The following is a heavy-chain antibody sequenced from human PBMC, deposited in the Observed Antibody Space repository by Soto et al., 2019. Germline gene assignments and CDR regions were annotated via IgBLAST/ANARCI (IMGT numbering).Heavy chain of an antibody. CDR3: ARDWKGAEGFDP. D-gene: IGHD1-1*01. CDR2: IGADNGDT. CDR1: GYTFSTYG. V-gene: IGHV1-18*01. Sequence: QVQLVQSGAEVKKPGASVKVSCKASGYTFSTYGFSWVRQAPGQGLEWMGWIGADNGDTNYAQNFRGRVTMTTDTPTTTSYMELRSLTSDDTAVYFCARDWKGAEGFDPWGQGTLVTVSS. J-gene: IGHJ5*02.